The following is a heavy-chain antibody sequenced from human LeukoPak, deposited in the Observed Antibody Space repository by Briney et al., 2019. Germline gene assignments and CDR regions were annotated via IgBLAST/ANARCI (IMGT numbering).Heavy chain of an antibody. J-gene: IGHJ4*02. CDR1: GFTFSSYG. D-gene: IGHD1-26*01. Sequence: GRSLRLSCAASGFTFSSYGMDWVRQAPGKGLEWVSYISSSSSDIYYADSVKGRFTISRDNSKNTLYLQMNSLRAEDTAVYFCAKSQDGGRLFHFDYWGQGTLVTVSS. CDR2: ISSSSSDI. CDR3: AKSQDGGRLFHFDY. V-gene: IGHV3-48*01.